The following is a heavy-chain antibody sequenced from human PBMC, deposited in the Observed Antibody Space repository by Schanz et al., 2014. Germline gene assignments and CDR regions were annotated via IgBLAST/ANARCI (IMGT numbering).Heavy chain of an antibody. CDR1: GFSFSDYY. D-gene: IGHD1-20*01. CDR3: ANNWNLDY. CDR2: ISGRDGST. J-gene: IGHJ4*02. Sequence: DVQLLESGGGLVQPGGSLRLSCAASGFSFSDYYMSWIRQAPGMGLEWVSAISGRDGSTYYADSVRGRFTISRDNSKNTLYLQMNSLRAEDTAVYYCANNWNLDYWGQGTLVTVSS. V-gene: IGHV3-23*01.